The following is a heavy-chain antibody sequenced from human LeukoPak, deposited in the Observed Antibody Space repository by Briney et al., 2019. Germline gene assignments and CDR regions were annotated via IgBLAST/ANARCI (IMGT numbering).Heavy chain of an antibody. J-gene: IGHJ4*02. Sequence: GGSLRLSCVGSGFNFGDYGMNWVRQAPGRGLEWVSSISRSVGTTYYRASVEGRFTISRDNTKNSLYLQMNSLRDEDTAIYYCVRYFFNRADYWGQGTRVTVSA. D-gene: IGHD2/OR15-2a*01. CDR2: ISRSVGTT. V-gene: IGHV3-48*03. CDR3: VRYFFNRADY. CDR1: GFNFGDYG.